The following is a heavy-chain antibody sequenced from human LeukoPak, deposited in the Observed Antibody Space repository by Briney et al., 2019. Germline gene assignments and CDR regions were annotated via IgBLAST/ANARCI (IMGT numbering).Heavy chain of an antibody. J-gene: IGHJ3*02. Sequence: GGSLRLSCAASGFTFNVYSMNWVRQAPGKGLEWVSFVSSSLDSNIYYADSVKGRFTISRDNAKNSLYLQMNSLRAEDTAVYYCASSDEHNDAFDIWGQGTMVTVSS. D-gene: IGHD2-21*01. V-gene: IGHV3-48*01. CDR1: GFTFNVYS. CDR3: ASSDEHNDAFDI. CDR2: VSSSLDSNI.